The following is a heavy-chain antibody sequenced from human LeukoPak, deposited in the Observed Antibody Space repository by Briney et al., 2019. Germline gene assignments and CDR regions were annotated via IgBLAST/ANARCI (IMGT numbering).Heavy chain of an antibody. CDR2: INPNSGDT. Sequence: ASVKVSCKASGYTFTGYFMHWVRQAPGQGLEWMGWINPNSGDTNYAQNFQGRVTMTRDTSISTAYMELSRLRSDDTAVYYCARRGMGALDYWGQGTLVTVSS. CDR1: GYTFTGYF. CDR3: ARRGMGALDY. V-gene: IGHV1-2*02. J-gene: IGHJ4*02. D-gene: IGHD3-16*01.